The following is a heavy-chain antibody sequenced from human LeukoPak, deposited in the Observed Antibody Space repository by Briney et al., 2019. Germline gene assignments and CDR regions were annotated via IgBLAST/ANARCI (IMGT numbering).Heavy chain of an antibody. Sequence: PSETLSLTCTVSGGSISIHYWSWIRQPARKGLHWIGRIYTSGSTNYNPSLKSRVTMSVDTSKNQFSLKLSSVTAADTAVYYCAREVFWSGYRRGMDVWGQGTTVTVSS. CDR3: AREVFWSGYRRGMDV. J-gene: IGHJ6*02. D-gene: IGHD3-3*01. V-gene: IGHV4-4*07. CDR2: IYTSGST. CDR1: GGSISIHY.